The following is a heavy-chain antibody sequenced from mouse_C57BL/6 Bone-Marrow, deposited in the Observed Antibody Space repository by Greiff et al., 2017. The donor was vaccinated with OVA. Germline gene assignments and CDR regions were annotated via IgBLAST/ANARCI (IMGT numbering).Heavy chain of an antibody. CDR1: GFTFSDYG. D-gene: IGHD1-1*01. J-gene: IGHJ4*01. CDR2: ISSGSSTI. V-gene: IGHV5-17*01. CDR3: ARPYGSSPYYAMDY. Sequence: EVKLVESGGGLVKPGGSLKLSCAASGFTFSDYGMHWVRQAPEKGLAWVAYISSGSSTIYYADTVKGRFTIARDNAKNTLFLQMTSRRSEDTAMYYCARPYGSSPYYAMDYWGQGTSVTVSS.